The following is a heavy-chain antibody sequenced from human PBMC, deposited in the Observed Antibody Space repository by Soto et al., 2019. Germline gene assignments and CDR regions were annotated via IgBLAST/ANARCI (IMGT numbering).Heavy chain of an antibody. Sequence: EVQLLESGGGLVQPGGSLRLSCAGSGFTFSNYAMSWVRQAPGKGLEWVSTISGNGGSTYYADSVKGRFTISRDNSKNTLYLQMNSLRAEDTAVYYCAKDRGDYGDSQVRFDPWGQGTLVIVSS. J-gene: IGHJ5*02. D-gene: IGHD4-17*01. V-gene: IGHV3-23*01. CDR1: GFTFSNYA. CDR2: ISGNGGST. CDR3: AKDRGDYGDSQVRFDP.